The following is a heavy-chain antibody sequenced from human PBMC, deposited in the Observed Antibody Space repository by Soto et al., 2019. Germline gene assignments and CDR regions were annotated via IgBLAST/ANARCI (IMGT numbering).Heavy chain of an antibody. Sequence: SGSMSLPCFVSSYSISSGFFWAWNPQPPGKWLDWLGSIYHTGHTHYTPSLRSQASMSVDTSKNHFSLTLTYLTAADTAVYFCARDTNSLDLWGQGILVTVSS. J-gene: IGHJ5*02. D-gene: IGHD2-8*01. V-gene: IGHV4-38-2*02. CDR1: SYSISSGFF. CDR3: ARDTNSLDL. CDR2: IYHTGHT.